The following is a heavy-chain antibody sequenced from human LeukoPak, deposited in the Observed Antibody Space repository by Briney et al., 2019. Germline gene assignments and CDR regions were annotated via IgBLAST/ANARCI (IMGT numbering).Heavy chain of an antibody. CDR1: GGTFSSYA. Sequence: GSSVKVSCKASGGTFSSYAISWVRQAPGQGLEWMGGIIPIFGTANYAQKFQGRVTIIADKSTSTAYMELSSLRSEDTAVYYCARDGDCSGGSCPLDYWGQGTLVTVSS. CDR3: ARDGDCSGGSCPLDY. V-gene: IGHV1-69*06. CDR2: IIPIFGTA. D-gene: IGHD2-15*01. J-gene: IGHJ4*02.